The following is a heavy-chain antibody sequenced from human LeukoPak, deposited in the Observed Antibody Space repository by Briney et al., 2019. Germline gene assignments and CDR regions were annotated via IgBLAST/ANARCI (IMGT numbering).Heavy chain of an antibody. Sequence: SETLSLTCTVSGGSISSGSYCWSWLRQPAGKGLEWIGHIHTSGNTNYNPSLKSRVTISVDTSKNQFSLKLSSVTGADTAVYYCARGVWYSYGSDWFDPWGQGTLVTVSS. V-gene: IGHV4-61*09. CDR2: IHTSGNT. CDR3: ARGVWYSYGSDWFDP. D-gene: IGHD5-18*01. CDR1: GGSISSGSYC. J-gene: IGHJ5*02.